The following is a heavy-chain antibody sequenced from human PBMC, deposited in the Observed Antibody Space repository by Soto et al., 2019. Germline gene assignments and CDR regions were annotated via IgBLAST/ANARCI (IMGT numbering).Heavy chain of an antibody. CDR2: IYPGDSDT. V-gene: IGHV5-51*01. J-gene: IGHJ6*02. CDR1: GYTFTTYW. Sequence: PGESLKISCKGSGYTFTTYWIGWVRQMPGKGREWMGIIYPGDSDTRYSPSFQGQVIISADKSISTAYLQWNRLKASDTAMYYCARLNTAMVSYYYGMDVWGQGTTVTVSS. D-gene: IGHD5-18*01. CDR3: ARLNTAMVSYYYGMDV.